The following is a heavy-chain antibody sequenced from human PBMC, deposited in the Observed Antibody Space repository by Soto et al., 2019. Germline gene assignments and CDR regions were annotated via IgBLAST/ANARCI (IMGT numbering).Heavy chain of an antibody. CDR3: ARVAIMGVVNSPLFFHY. V-gene: IGHV3-48*03. CDR1: GFNFNIYC. Sequence: LRLSCSASGFNFNIYCMTWVRQAPGKGLEWISDISTRGTTIHYADSVRDRFTISRDNAKNTLYLHLTSLRDEDTAVYYCARVAIMGVVNSPLFFHYWGQGTLVTVSS. D-gene: IGHD2-15*01. CDR2: ISTRGTTI. J-gene: IGHJ4*02.